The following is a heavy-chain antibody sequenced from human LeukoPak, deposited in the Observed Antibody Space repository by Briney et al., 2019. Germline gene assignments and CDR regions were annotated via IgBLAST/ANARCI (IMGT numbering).Heavy chain of an antibody. D-gene: IGHD1-26*01. Sequence: SVKVSCKASGGTFSSYAISWVRQAPGQGLGWMGRIIPILGIANYAQKFQGRVTITADKSTSTAYMELSSLRSEDTAVYYCARDGLVGATSYGYWGQGTLVTVSS. J-gene: IGHJ4*02. CDR2: IIPILGIA. V-gene: IGHV1-69*04. CDR1: GGTFSSYA. CDR3: ARDGLVGATSYGY.